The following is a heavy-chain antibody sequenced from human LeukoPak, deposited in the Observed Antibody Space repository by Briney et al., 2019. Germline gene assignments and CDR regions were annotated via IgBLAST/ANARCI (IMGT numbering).Heavy chain of an antibody. J-gene: IGHJ3*02. CDR3: ARVYYDSSGYYYAVDI. V-gene: IGHV3-48*02. CDR1: GLTLNSYN. D-gene: IGHD3-22*01. CDR2: ITSSGSLT. Sequence: GGSLRLSCVASGLTLNSYNMNGVRHAPGKGLEWVSHITSSGSLTYSADSVKGRFIVSRDNAKNSLYLQLNSLRDEDTGVYYCARVYYDSSGYYYAVDIWGQGTMVTVSS.